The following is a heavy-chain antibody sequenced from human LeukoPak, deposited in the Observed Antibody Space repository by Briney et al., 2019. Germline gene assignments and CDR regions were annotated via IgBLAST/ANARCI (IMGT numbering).Heavy chain of an antibody. Sequence: GRSLRLSCTASGFTFGDYAMSWFRQAPGKGLEWVAFIRYDGSNKYYADSVKGRFTISRDNSKNTLHLQMKSLRAEDTAVYYCAKGGGYEAQYYYYYLDVWGKGTTVTISS. J-gene: IGHJ6*03. V-gene: IGHV3-30*02. CDR1: GFTFGDYA. CDR3: AKGGGYEAQYYYYYLDV. CDR2: IRYDGSNK. D-gene: IGHD5-12*01.